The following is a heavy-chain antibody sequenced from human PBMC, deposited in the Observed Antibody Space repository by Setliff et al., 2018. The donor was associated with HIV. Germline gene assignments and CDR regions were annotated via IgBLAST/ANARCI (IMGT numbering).Heavy chain of an antibody. CDR3: AREFEGSSGYSAFDI. Sequence: GGSLRLSCAASGFTFNDFSMNWVRQAPGKGLEWVSSISPDSTYIYYADSVKGRFTISRDNAKNSLYLQMNSLRAEDTAVYYCAREFEGSSGYSAFDIWGQGTMVTVSS. CDR1: GFTFNDFS. D-gene: IGHD3-22*01. V-gene: IGHV3-21*04. J-gene: IGHJ3*02. CDR2: ISPDSTYI.